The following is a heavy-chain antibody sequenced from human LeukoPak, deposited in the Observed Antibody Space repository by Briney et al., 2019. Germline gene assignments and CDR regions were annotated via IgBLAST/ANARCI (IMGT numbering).Heavy chain of an antibody. Sequence: GESLKISCKGSGYSFTSYWIGWVRQMPGKGLEWTGIIYPGDSDTRYSPSFQGQVTISADKSISTAYLQWSSLKASDTAMYYCARLPGRGGSFYYYYGMDVWGQGTTVTVSS. CDR1: GYSFTSYW. CDR2: IYPGDSDT. CDR3: ARLPGRGGSFYYYYGMDV. D-gene: IGHD2-15*01. J-gene: IGHJ6*02. V-gene: IGHV5-51*01.